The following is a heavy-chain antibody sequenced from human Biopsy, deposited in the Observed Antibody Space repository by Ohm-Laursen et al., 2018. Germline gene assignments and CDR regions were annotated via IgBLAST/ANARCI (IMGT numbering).Heavy chain of an antibody. Sequence: GTLSLTCAVYGGSFSGYYWSWIRQPPGKGLEWIGEINHSGSTNYNPSLKSRVTISVDTSKNQFSLKLSSVTAADTAVYYCARGRLRAVARFDYWGQGTLVTASS. D-gene: IGHD6-19*01. CDR1: GGSFSGYY. V-gene: IGHV4-34*01. CDR3: ARGRLRAVARFDY. J-gene: IGHJ4*02. CDR2: INHSGST.